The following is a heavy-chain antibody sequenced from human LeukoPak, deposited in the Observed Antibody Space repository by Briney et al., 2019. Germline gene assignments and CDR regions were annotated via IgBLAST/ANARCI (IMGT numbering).Heavy chain of an antibody. CDR1: GSTFSNYA. CDR2: ISGSGGST. CDR3: AKDPYSNYPYYFDY. V-gene: IGHV3-23*01. D-gene: IGHD4-11*01. J-gene: IGHJ4*02. Sequence: GGSLRLSFAASGSTFSNYAMSWVRQAPGKGLEWVSAISGSGGSTYYADSVKGRFTISRDNSKNTLYLQMNSLRAEDTAVYYCAKDPYSNYPYYFDYWGQGTLVTVSS.